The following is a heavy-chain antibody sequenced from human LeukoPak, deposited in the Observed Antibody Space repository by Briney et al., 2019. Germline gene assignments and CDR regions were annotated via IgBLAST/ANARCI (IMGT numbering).Heavy chain of an antibody. CDR3: AKDNGRWDFLALFDH. CDR1: EFTFSRYA. Sequence: GGSLRLSCAASEFTFSRYAMHWVRKAPGKGLEWLAIISYDGTKTYYADSVKGRFTISRDNSKNILYLQMNSPRTEDTGLYYCAKDNGRWDFLALFDHWGQGAHVIVS. V-gene: IGHV3-30*18. D-gene: IGHD5-24*01. J-gene: IGHJ4*02. CDR2: ISYDGTKT.